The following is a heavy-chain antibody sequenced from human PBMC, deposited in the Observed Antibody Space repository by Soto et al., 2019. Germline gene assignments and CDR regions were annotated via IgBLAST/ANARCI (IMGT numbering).Heavy chain of an antibody. V-gene: IGHV4-59*01. CDR1: GDSTSNYY. J-gene: IGHJ4*02. CDR3: ACLRGKRGSPIDY. D-gene: IGHD2-15*01. CDR2: IXXSXXX. Sequence: SETLSLTCIISGDSTSNYYWSWIRQSPGKGLXWIXXIXXSXXXXXNXXLKSRVTISVDTSKDQLSLKVTSVTAAETAMYYCACLRGKRGSPIDYWGQGTQVTVSS.